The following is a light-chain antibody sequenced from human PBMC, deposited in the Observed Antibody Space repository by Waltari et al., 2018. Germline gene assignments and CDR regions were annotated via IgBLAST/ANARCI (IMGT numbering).Light chain of an antibody. Sequence: DIQMTQSPSSLSASVGDRVTLTCRASQGISYWVAWYQQKPGKAPKLLIYGTSNLATGVPSRFSGSGSGTDFTLTISSLQSEDIATYFCQQHARSPWTFGLGTTVEIK. V-gene: IGKV1-33*01. CDR2: GTS. J-gene: IGKJ1*01. CDR1: QGISYW. CDR3: QQHARSPWT.